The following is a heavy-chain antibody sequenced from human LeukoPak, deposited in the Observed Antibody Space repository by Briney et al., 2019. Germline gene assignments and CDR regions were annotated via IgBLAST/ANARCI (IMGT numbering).Heavy chain of an antibody. D-gene: IGHD2-2*01. Sequence: GGSLRLSCAASGFTFSSYSMSWVRHAPGKGMEWVSSISSSSSYIYYADSVKGRFTISRDNAKNSLYLQMNSLRAEDTAVYYCARARYCSSTSCPRLDYRGQGTLVTVSS. CDR1: GFTFSSYS. CDR3: ARARYCSSTSCPRLDY. CDR2: ISSSSSYI. J-gene: IGHJ4*02. V-gene: IGHV3-21*01.